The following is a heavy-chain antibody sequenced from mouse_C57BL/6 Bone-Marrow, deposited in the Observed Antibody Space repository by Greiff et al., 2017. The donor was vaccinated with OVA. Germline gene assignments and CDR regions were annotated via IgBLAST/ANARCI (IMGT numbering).Heavy chain of an antibody. CDR2: INPSSGYT. D-gene: IGHD1-1*01. CDR3: ARSYYGWYFDV. V-gene: IGHV1-4*01. Sequence: QVQLQQSGAELARPGASVKMSCKASGYTFTSYTMHWVKQRPGQGLEWIGYINPSSGYTKYNQKFKDKATLTADKSSSTAYMQLSSLTSEDSAVYYGARSYYGWYFDVWGTGTTVTVSS. CDR1: GYTFTSYT. J-gene: IGHJ1*03.